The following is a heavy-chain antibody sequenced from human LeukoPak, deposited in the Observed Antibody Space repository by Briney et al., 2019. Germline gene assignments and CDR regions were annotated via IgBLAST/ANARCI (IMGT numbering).Heavy chain of an antibody. CDR3: ARDSSSNWFDP. Sequence: ASVKVSCKASGYTFTSYYMHWVRQAPGQGLEWMGIINPSGGSTSYAQKFQGRVTMTRDMSTSTVYMELSSLRSEDTAMYYCARDSSSNWFDPWGQGTLVTVSS. CDR1: GYTFTSYY. V-gene: IGHV1-46*01. CDR2: INPSGGST. J-gene: IGHJ5*02. D-gene: IGHD6-6*01.